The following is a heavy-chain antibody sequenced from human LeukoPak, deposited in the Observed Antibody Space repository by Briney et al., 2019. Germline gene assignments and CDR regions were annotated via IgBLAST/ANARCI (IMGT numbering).Heavy chain of an antibody. CDR3: ATGMRGSYYDFDY. D-gene: IGHD1-26*01. Sequence: ASVKVSCKVSGYTLTELSMHWVRQAPGKGFEWMGGFDPEDGETIYAQKFQGRVTMTEDTSTDTAYMELSSLRSEDTAVYYCATGMRGSYYDFDYWGQGTLVTVSS. CDR2: FDPEDGET. J-gene: IGHJ4*02. CDR1: GYTLTELS. V-gene: IGHV1-24*01.